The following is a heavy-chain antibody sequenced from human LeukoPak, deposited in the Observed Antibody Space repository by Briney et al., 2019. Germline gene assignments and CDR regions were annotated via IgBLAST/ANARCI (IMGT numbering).Heavy chain of an antibody. CDR3: CRTNGSGSYWFVDY. V-gene: IGHV3-33*01. CDR2: IWYDGSNK. CDR1: GFTFSSYG. D-gene: IGHD3-10*01. J-gene: IGHJ4*02. Sequence: GRSLRLSCAASGFTFSSYGMHWVRQAPGKGLEWVAVIWYDGSNKYYADSVKGRFTISRDNSKNTPYLQMNSLRAEDTAVYYCCRTNGSGSYWFVDYWGQGTLVTVSS.